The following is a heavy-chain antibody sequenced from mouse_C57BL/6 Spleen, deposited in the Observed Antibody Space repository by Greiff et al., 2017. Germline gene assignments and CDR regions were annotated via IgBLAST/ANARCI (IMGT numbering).Heavy chain of an antibody. J-gene: IGHJ2*01. V-gene: IGHV5-4*03. CDR2: ISDGGSYT. Sequence: EVMLVESEGGLVKPGGSLKLSCAASGFTFSSYAMSWVRQTPEQRLEWVATISDGGSYTYYPDIVKGRFTISRDNAKNNLYLQMSHLKSEDTAMYYCARVNWGFDYWGQGTTLTVSS. CDR1: GFTFSSYA. CDR3: ARVNWGFDY. D-gene: IGHD4-1*02.